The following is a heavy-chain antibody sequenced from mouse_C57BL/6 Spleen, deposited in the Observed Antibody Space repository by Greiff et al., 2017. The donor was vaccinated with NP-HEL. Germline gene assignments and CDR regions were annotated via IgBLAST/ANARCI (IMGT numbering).Heavy chain of an antibody. J-gene: IGHJ2*01. CDR2: IHPNSGST. Sequence: QVQLKESGAELVKPGASVKLSCKASGYTFTSYWMHWVKQRPGQGLEWIGMIHPNSGSTNYNEKFKSKATLTVDKSSSTAYMQLSSLTSEDSAVYYCARSGDGLDYWGQGTTLTVSS. CDR1: GYTFTSYW. CDR3: ARSGDGLDY. V-gene: IGHV1-64*01. D-gene: IGHD1-1*01.